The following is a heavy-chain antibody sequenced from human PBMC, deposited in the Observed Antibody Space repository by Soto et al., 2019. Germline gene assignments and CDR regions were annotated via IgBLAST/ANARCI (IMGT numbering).Heavy chain of an antibody. D-gene: IGHD2-2*01. J-gene: IGHJ3*02. V-gene: IGHV3-23*01. CDR2: ISGSGSST. CDR1: GFTFSSYV. CDR3: AKAKRYSTSTDVFDI. Sequence: ESGGGLVQPGGSLRLSCAASGFTFSSYVMTWVRQAPGKGLEWVSGISGSGSSTYYADSVKGRFTISRDNPKGTLYLQLNSLRAEDTALYYCAKAKRYSTSTDVFDIWGQGTMVTVSS.